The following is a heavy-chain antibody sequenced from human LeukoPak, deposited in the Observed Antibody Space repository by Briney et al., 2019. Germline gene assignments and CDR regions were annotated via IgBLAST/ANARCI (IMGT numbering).Heavy chain of an antibody. CDR3: ARRAAVAGTVDY. D-gene: IGHD6-19*01. Sequence: GGSLGLSCAASRFTFSSYSMNWVRPAPGKGLEWVSSISSSSSTIYYADSVKGRFTISRDNAKNSLYLQMNSLRAEDTAVYYCARRAAVAGTVDYWGQGTLVTVSS. CDR2: ISSSSSTI. J-gene: IGHJ4*02. CDR1: RFTFSSYS. V-gene: IGHV3-48*01.